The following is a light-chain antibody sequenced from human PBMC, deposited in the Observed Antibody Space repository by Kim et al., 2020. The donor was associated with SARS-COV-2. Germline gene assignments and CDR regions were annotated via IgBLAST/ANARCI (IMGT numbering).Light chain of an antibody. CDR3: QHYYDWPLT. J-gene: IGKJ4*01. Sequence: VCPGATATLTCRASHTGSSNVGWYQQTAGQPPRLLIDGASSRATGIAARCSGSGSGTEFTLTISSLQSEDFAVYYCQHYYDWPLTFGGGTKVDIK. V-gene: IGKV3D-15*01. CDR1: HTGSSN. CDR2: GAS.